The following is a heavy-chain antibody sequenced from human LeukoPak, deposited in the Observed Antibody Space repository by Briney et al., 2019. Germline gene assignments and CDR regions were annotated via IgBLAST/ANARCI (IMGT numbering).Heavy chain of an antibody. CDR2: IYSSGST. J-gene: IGHJ4*02. V-gene: IGHV4-59*01. Sequence: SETLSLTCTVSGGSLSSYFWSWIRLSPGKGLEWIGYIYSSGSTNYNPSLRSRVTISVDTSKRQFSLKVNSVTAADTAVYYCARRYRGFFDYWGQGILITVSS. CDR1: GGSLSSYF. CDR3: ARRYRGFFDY. D-gene: IGHD3-16*02.